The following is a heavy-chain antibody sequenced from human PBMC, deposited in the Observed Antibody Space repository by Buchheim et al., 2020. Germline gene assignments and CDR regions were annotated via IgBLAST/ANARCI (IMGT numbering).Heavy chain of an antibody. Sequence: QVQLVQSGAEVKKPGASVKVSCKASGYTFTAYYMHWVRQAPGQGLEWMGLINPNSGDTNYAQKFQGRVTMTRDTSISTAFMEVSSLTSDDTAVYYCARVPKIAARSLDYWGQGTL. V-gene: IGHV1-2*02. CDR1: GYTFTAYY. CDR3: ARVPKIAARSLDY. J-gene: IGHJ4*02. D-gene: IGHD6-6*01. CDR2: INPNSGDT.